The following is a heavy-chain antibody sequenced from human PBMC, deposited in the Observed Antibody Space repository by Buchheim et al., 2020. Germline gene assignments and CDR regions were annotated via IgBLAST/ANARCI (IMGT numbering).Heavy chain of an antibody. V-gene: IGHV5-51*03. CDR3: ATTSFYCTGGVCYGPGGYYYGMDV. CDR1: GYSFTSYW. Sequence: EVQLVQSGAEVKKPGESLKISCKGSGYSFTSYWIGWVRQMPGKGLEWMGIIYPGDSDTRYSPSFQGQVTISADKSISTAYLQWSSLKASDTAMYYCATTSFYCTGGVCYGPGGYYYGMDVWGQGTT. D-gene: IGHD2-8*02. J-gene: IGHJ6*02. CDR2: IYPGDSDT.